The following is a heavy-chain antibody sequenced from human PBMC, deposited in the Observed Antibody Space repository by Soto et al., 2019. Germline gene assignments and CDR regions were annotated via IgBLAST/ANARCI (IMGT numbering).Heavy chain of an antibody. J-gene: IGHJ4*02. V-gene: IGHV4-34*01. D-gene: IGHD1-7*01. Sequence: SETLSLTCAVYGGSFSGYYWSWIRQPPGKGLEWIGEINHSGSTNYNPSLKSRVTISVDTSKNQFSLKLSSVTAADTAVYYCARGGIIGTPPDYWGQGTQVTVS. CDR3: ARGGIIGTPPDY. CDR2: INHSGST. CDR1: GGSFSGYY.